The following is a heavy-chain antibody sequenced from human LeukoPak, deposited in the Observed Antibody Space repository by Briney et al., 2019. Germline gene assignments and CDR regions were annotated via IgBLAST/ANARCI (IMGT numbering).Heavy chain of an antibody. CDR3: ARHSTGRVGFDY. J-gene: IGHJ4*02. D-gene: IGHD1-1*01. CDR2: IHYSGIT. CDR1: GDSISTYY. V-gene: IGHV4-59*08. Sequence: SETLSVTCVITGDSISTYYCKSMRQPPGKGLEWIGYIHYSGITDYNPSLESRVTISLDTSKNQCSLKLSSVTAADTAVYYCARHSTGRVGFDYWGQGTLVSVSS.